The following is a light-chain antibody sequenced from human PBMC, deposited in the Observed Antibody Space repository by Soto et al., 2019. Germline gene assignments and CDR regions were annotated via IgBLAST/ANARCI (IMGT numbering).Light chain of an antibody. CDR2: KNN. Sequence: QSVLTQPPSASGTPGQRVTISCSGSSSNIGNFYVYWYQQLPGTAPKLLIYKNNQRPLGVPDRFSGSKSGTSASLAISGLRSEDEAAYHCAAWDDSLSGPGVFGGGTQLTVL. CDR1: SSNIGNFY. V-gene: IGLV1-47*01. CDR3: AAWDDSLSGPGV. J-gene: IGLJ7*01.